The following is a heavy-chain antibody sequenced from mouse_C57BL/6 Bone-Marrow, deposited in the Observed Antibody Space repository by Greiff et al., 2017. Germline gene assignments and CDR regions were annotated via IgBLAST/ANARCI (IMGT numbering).Heavy chain of an antibody. Sequence: EVKLVESEGGLVQPGSSMKLSCTASGFTFSDYYMAWVRQVPEKGLEWVANINYDGSSTYYLDSLKSRFIISRDNAKNILYLQMSSLKSEDTATYYCARDYGLYAMDYWGQGTSVTVSS. J-gene: IGHJ4*01. CDR1: GFTFSDYY. CDR3: ARDYGLYAMDY. V-gene: IGHV5-16*01. D-gene: IGHD1-1*02. CDR2: INYDGSST.